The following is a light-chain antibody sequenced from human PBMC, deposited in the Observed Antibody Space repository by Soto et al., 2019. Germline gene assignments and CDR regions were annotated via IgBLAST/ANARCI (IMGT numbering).Light chain of an antibody. J-gene: IGKJ1*01. CDR3: HQYKTYWT. V-gene: IGKV3-15*01. CDR2: GAS. Sequence: EVVITQSPATLSVSPVERSTLSFRASQSVSSNLAWYQQKPGQAPRLLIYGASTRAAGIPDRFSGSGSGTEFTLTISSLQPDDFATYYCHQYKTYWTFGQGTKVDIK. CDR1: QSVSSN.